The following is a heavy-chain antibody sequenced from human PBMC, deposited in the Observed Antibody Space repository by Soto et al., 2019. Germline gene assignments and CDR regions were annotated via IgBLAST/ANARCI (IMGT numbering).Heavy chain of an antibody. Sequence: EVQLVESGGGLVKPGGSLRLSCAASGFTFSSYSMIWVRQAPGKGLEWVSSITSSTSYIYYADSVKGRFTISRDNAKNSLYLQMNSLRAEDTAAYYCARFGSGYHLDYWGQGTLVTVSS. V-gene: IGHV3-21*01. CDR2: ITSSTSYI. CDR1: GFTFSSYS. J-gene: IGHJ4*02. CDR3: ARFGSGYHLDY. D-gene: IGHD2-2*01.